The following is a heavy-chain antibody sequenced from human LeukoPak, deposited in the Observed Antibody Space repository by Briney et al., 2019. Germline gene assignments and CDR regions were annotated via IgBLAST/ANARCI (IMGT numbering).Heavy chain of an antibody. J-gene: IGHJ4*02. CDR1: GGSISSYY. Sequence: PSETLSLTCTVSGGSISSYYWSWIRQPPGKGLEWIGYIYYSGSTNYNPSLKSRVTISVDTSKNQFSLKLSSVTGADTAVYYCASLRFYGSGSYYRKYYFDYWGQGTLVTVSS. CDR3: ASLRFYGSGSYYRKYYFDY. CDR2: IYYSGST. D-gene: IGHD3-10*01. V-gene: IGHV4-59*01.